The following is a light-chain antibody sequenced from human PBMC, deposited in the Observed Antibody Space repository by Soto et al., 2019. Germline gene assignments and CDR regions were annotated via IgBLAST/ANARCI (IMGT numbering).Light chain of an antibody. V-gene: IGKV1-12*01. Sequence: DIQMTQSPSSVSASVGDRVTITCRASQSFSRFLAWYQQKPGRAPTLLIYGASSVQSGVPSRFSGSGSGTDFTLTISSLQPEDRATYYCQQAATFPWTFGHGTKVEIK. J-gene: IGKJ1*01. CDR3: QQAATFPWT. CDR1: QSFSRF. CDR2: GAS.